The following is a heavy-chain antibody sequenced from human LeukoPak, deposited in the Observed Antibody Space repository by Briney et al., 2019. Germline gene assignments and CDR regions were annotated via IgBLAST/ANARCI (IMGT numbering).Heavy chain of an antibody. J-gene: IGHJ4*02. CDR2: IIPIFGTA. D-gene: IGHD6-13*01. CDR1: GGTFSSYA. V-gene: IGHV1-69*05. CDR3: ATDIAAAGGFDY. Sequence: SVKVSCKASGGTFSSYAISWVRQAPGQGLEWMGGIIPIFGTANYAQKFQGRVTITTDESTSTAYMELSSLRSEDTAVYHCATDIAAAGGFDYWGQGTLVTVSS.